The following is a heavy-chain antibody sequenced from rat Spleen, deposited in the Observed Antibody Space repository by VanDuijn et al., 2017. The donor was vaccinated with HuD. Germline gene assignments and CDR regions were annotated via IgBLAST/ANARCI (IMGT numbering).Heavy chain of an antibody. CDR1: GFNFDDHW. J-gene: IGHJ2*01. CDR2: INKDSSII. D-gene: IGHD4-3*01. Sequence: EVQLVESGGGLVQPGRSLKLSCAASGFNFDDHWMGWVRQAPGKGLEWIGEINKDSSIIKYSPALKDKLTISRDNAQNTLYLQMSKLGSEDTAIYYCAREEFEVRDWGQGVMVTVSS. CDR3: AREEFEVRD. V-gene: IGHV4-2*01.